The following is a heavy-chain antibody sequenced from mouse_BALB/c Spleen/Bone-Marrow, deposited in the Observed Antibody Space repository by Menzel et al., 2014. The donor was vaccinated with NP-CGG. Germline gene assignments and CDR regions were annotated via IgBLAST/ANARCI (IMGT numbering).Heavy chain of an antibody. CDR2: INPYNGGS. V-gene: IGHV1-18*01. D-gene: IGHD1-1*01. CDR1: GYSFAGYT. Sequence: EVQLQQSGPELVKPGASMKISCKASGYSFAGYTMNWVKQSHGKNLEWIGLINPYNGGSSYNQKFKGKATLTVDKSSSTAYMKLLSLTSEDSAVYYCARDGYGSSYGFAYWGQGTLVTVSA. J-gene: IGHJ3*01. CDR3: ARDGYGSSYGFAY.